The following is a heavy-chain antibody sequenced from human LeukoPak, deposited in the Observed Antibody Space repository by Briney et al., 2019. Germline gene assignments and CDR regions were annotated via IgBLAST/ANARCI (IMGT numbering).Heavy chain of an antibody. V-gene: IGHV1-3*01. CDR3: ARSKASLFFDA. D-gene: IGHD5/OR15-5a*01. CDR1: RDTFSSYA. Sequence: GASVKVSCKASRDTFSSYAIYWVRQAPGQRLEWMAWIIAANGKTKYSRKFQGRVSITTDTSARTAYMELRSLGSEDTAIYYCARSKASLFFDAWGQGTLVIVSS. J-gene: IGHJ4*02. CDR2: IIAANGKT.